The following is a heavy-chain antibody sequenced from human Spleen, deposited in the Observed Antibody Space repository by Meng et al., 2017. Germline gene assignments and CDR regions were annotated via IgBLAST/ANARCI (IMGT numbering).Heavy chain of an antibody. Sequence: GQLVQAGTEMKKPGSSVKVSCQAAGGTFRSYAISWVRQAPGQGLEWMGGIIPIFGTANYAQKFQGRVTITADESTSTAYMELSSLRSEDTAVYYCARGSTSAGYSSGWYHFDYWGQGTLVTVSS. CDR2: IIPIFGTA. CDR1: GGTFRSYA. V-gene: IGHV1-69*01. D-gene: IGHD6-19*01. CDR3: ARGSTSAGYSSGWYHFDY. J-gene: IGHJ4*02.